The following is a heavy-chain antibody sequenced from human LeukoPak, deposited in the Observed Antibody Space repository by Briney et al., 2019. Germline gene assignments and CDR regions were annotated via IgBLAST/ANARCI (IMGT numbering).Heavy chain of an antibody. CDR3: ARSHSGYYDSSDYRNT. J-gene: IGHJ5*02. Sequence: PGRSLRLSCAASGFTFSSYAMQWVRQAPGKGLEWVAVISYDGSNKYYADSVKGRFTISRDNSKNTLYLQMNSLRAEDTAVYYCARSHSGYYDSSDYRNTWGQGTLVTVSS. CDR1: GFTFSSYA. CDR2: ISYDGSNK. V-gene: IGHV3-30-3*01. D-gene: IGHD3-22*01.